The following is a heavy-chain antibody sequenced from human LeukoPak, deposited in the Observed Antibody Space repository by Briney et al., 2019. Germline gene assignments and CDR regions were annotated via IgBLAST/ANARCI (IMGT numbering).Heavy chain of an antibody. CDR3: ARPRSSSGWGGDFDY. CDR2: IFDNGNT. V-gene: IGHV4-59*01. Sequence: PSETLSLTCTVSGGSINNYYWSWIRQPPGKGLEWIGYIFDNGNTNYNPSLKSRVTISLDTSKNQFSLKLSSVTAADTAVYYCARPRSSSGWGGDFDYWGQGTLVTVSS. CDR1: GGSINNYY. J-gene: IGHJ4*02. D-gene: IGHD6-19*01.